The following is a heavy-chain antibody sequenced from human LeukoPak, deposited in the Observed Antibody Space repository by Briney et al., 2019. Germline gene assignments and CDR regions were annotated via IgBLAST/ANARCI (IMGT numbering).Heavy chain of an antibody. CDR2: IYYSRST. J-gene: IGHJ5*02. D-gene: IGHD5-24*01. CDR1: GGSISRYY. Sequence: SETLSLTCTVSGGSISRYYWNWIRQPPGKGLEWIGYIYYSRSTNYNPSLKSRVTISVDRSKNQFSLKLTSVTAADTAVYFCARGAVQMSTILYWFDPWGQGTLVTVSS. V-gene: IGHV4-59*01. CDR3: ARGAVQMSTILYWFDP.